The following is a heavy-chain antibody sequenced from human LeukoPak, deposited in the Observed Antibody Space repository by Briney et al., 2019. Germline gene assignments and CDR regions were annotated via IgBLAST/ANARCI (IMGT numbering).Heavy chain of an antibody. J-gene: IGHJ4*02. D-gene: IGHD2-15*01. CDR1: GFTLSSYT. CDR3: AKAPVTTCSGAYCYPFGY. Sequence: GGSLKLSCAASGFTLSSYTMSWVRQGPGKGLEWVSAISVSGNTYHADSAKGRFTISRDSSKNTLYLQMNSLRAEDAAVYYCAKAPVTTCSGAYCYPFGYWGQGTLVIVSS. CDR2: ISVSGNT. V-gene: IGHV3-23*01.